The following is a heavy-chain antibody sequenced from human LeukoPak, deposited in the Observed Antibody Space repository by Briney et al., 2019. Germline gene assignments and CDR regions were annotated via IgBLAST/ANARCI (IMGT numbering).Heavy chain of an antibody. CDR2: INHSGST. CDR3: ARGPVTGYSSSWFYYYYYMDV. D-gene: IGHD6-13*01. Sequence: PSETLSLTCAAYGGSFSGYYWSWIRQPPGKGLEWIGEINHSGSTNYNPSLKSRVTISVDTSKNQFSLKLSSVTAADTAVYYCARGPVTGYSSSWFYYYYYMDVWGKGTTVTVSS. J-gene: IGHJ6*03. V-gene: IGHV4-34*01. CDR1: GGSFSGYY.